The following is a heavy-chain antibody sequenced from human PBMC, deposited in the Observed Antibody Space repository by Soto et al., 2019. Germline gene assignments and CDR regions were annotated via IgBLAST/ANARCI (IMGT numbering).Heavy chain of an antibody. J-gene: IGHJ4*02. CDR1: GFSFSGAW. V-gene: IGHV3-15*01. D-gene: IGHD1-1*01. CDR3: AIDSDYLEPPIDF. Sequence: EVQVVESGGGLVKTGESLRLSCAASGFSFSGAWISWVRQAPGKGLEWVARIKSKKDGETREYAAPVKGRFTISREDSRSTLYLQMNGLKTEDTGVYYCAIDSDYLEPPIDFWGQGALVTVSS. CDR2: IKSKKDGETR.